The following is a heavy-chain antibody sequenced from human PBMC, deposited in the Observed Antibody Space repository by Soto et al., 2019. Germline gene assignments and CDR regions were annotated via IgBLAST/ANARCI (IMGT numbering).Heavy chain of an antibody. J-gene: IGHJ6*02. V-gene: IGHV1-18*04. Sequence: ASVKVSCKASGYTFTSYGISWLRQSAGQGLEWMGWISAYNGNTNYAQKLQGGVTMTTDTSTSTAYMELRSLRSDDTAVYYCARFIAAAGNYYYYYGMDVWGQGTTVTVSS. D-gene: IGHD6-13*01. CDR2: ISAYNGNT. CDR1: GYTFTSYG. CDR3: ARFIAAAGNYYYYYGMDV.